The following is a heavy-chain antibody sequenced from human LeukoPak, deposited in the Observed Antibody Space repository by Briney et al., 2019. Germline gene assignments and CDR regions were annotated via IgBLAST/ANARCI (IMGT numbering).Heavy chain of an antibody. V-gene: IGHV4-61*02. Sequence: TSSQTLSLTCTVSGGSISSGSYYWSWIRQPAGKGLEWIGRIYTSGSTNYNPSLKSRVTISVDRSKNQFSLKLSSVTAADTAVYYRARVRGSSWNVDYWGQGTLVTVSS. J-gene: IGHJ4*02. CDR2: IYTSGST. CDR3: ARVRGSSWNVDY. CDR1: GGSISSGSYY. D-gene: IGHD6-13*01.